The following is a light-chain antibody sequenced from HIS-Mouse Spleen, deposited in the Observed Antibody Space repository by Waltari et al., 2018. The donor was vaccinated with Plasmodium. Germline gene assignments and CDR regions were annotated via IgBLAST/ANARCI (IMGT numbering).Light chain of an antibody. J-gene: IGKJ4*01. CDR2: EAS. CDR1: QSVSSY. CDR3: QQRSNWPRVLT. Sequence: IVLTQSPATLSLSPGESATISCRASQSVSSYLAWYQQKPGQAPRLLIYEASNRATGIPARFSGSGSGTDFTLTISSLEPEDFAVYYCQQRSNWPRVLTFGGGTKVEIK. V-gene: IGKV3-11*01.